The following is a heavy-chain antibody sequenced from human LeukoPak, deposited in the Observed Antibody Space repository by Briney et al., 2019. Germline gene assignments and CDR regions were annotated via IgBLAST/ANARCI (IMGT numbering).Heavy chain of an antibody. V-gene: IGHV3-30-3*01. J-gene: IGHJ4*02. CDR1: GFTFSSYA. CDR3: ARDPGSGYYQRGYFDY. Sequence: GGSLRLSCAASGFTFSSYAMHWVRQAPGKGLEWVAVISYDGSNKYYADPVKGRFTISRDNSKNTLYLQMNSLRAEDTAVYYCARDPGSGYYQRGYFDYWGQGTLVTVSS. CDR2: ISYDGSNK. D-gene: IGHD3-3*01.